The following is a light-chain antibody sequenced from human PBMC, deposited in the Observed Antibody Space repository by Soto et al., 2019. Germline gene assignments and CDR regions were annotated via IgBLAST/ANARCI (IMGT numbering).Light chain of an antibody. Sequence: QSVLTQPASVSGSPGQSITISCTGTSSDVGSYNLVSWYQQHPGKAPKLMIYEGTKRPSGVSNRFSGSKLGNTASLTIYGLQAEDGADYFCCSYAGAGTYVFGTGTKVTVL. CDR3: CSYAGAGTYV. J-gene: IGLJ1*01. CDR2: EGT. V-gene: IGLV2-23*01. CDR1: SSDVGSYNL.